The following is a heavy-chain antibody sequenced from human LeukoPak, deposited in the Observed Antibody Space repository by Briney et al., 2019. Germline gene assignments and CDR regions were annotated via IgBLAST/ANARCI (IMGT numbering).Heavy chain of an antibody. CDR2: INSDGSST. Sequence: GGSLRLSCAASGFTFSDYWMHWVRQVPAKGLLWVLRINSDGSSTTYADSVKGRFTISRDNAKNTLFLQMNSLRAEDTAVYYCARRYAMDVWGQGITVTVSS. V-gene: IGHV3-74*01. J-gene: IGHJ6*02. CDR1: GFTFSDYW. CDR3: ARRYAMDV.